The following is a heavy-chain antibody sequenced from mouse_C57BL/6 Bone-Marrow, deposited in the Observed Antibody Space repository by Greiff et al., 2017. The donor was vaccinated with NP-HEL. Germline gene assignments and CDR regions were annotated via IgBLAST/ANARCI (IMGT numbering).Heavy chain of an antibody. CDR1: GFNIKNTY. CDR3: ALITRAWFAY. D-gene: IGHD1-1*01. J-gene: IGHJ3*01. Sequence: EVKLQESVAELVRPGASVKLSCTASGFNIKNTYMPWVKQRPEQGLAWIGRIDPANGNTKYAPKFQGQATITADTSSNTAYLQLSSLTSEDTAIYYCALITRAWFAYWGQGTLVTVSA. V-gene: IGHV14-3*01. CDR2: IDPANGNT.